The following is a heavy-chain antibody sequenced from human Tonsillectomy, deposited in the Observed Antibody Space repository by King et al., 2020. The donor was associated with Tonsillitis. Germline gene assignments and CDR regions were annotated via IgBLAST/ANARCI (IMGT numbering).Heavy chain of an antibody. CDR2: ISSGSTAM. Sequence: VQLVESGGGWVQPGGSLRLSCAASGFTFSAYTMNWVRQAPGKGLEWISYISSGSTAMSYADFVKGRFTISRDNAKNSLYLQMNSLRAEDTAVYYCARDLNWAFDYWGQGTLVTVSS. CDR1: GFTFSAYT. J-gene: IGHJ4*02. CDR3: ARDLNWAFDY. D-gene: IGHD7-27*01. V-gene: IGHV3-48*01.